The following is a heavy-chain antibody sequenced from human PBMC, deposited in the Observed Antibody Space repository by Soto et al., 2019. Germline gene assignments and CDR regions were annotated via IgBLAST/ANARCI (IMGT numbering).Heavy chain of an antibody. Sequence: TLSLTCAVPCGSISRGGYSCSWIRQPPGKGLEWIGYMYHSGSTYYNPSLKSRVTISIDRSKNQFSLKLSSVTAADTAVYYCVPSNWFDPWGQGTLVTVSS. CDR3: VPSNWFDP. V-gene: IGHV4-30-2*01. J-gene: IGHJ5*02. CDR2: MYHSGST. CDR1: CGSISRGGYS.